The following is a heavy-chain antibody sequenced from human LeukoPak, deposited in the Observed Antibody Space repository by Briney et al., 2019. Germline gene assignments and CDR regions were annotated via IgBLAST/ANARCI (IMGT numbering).Heavy chain of an antibody. CDR2: ISYSGST. Sequence: PSETLSLTCTVSGGSLSSSTYYWGWLRLPPGKGLEWIGTISYSGSTYFNPSLKSRVTISVDTSKNQFSLTLSSVTAADTALYYCARREGPYYNIFYWGQGTLVTVSS. CDR1: GGSLSSSTYY. D-gene: IGHD3-9*01. CDR3: ARREGPYYNIFY. V-gene: IGHV4-39*01. J-gene: IGHJ4*02.